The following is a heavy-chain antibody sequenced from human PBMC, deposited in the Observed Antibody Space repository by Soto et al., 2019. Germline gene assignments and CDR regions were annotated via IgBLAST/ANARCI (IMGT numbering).Heavy chain of an antibody. V-gene: IGHV3-74*01. D-gene: IGHD2-2*02. Sequence: GGSLRLSCAASGCTFISYVMHWVRQAPGKGLVWVSRINSDGSSTSYADSVKGRFTISRDNAKNTLYPQMNSLRAEDTAVYYCARDRYCSSKSCYTEDRFDPWGQGNLVTVSS. CDR3: ARDRYCSSKSCYTEDRFDP. CDR1: GCTFISYV. CDR2: INSDGSST. J-gene: IGHJ5*02.